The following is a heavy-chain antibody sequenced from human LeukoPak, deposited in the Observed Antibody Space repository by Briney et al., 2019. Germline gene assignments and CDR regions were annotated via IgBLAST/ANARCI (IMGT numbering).Heavy chain of an antibody. D-gene: IGHD2-2*02. CDR3: ARDRRGYCSSISCYTFGY. Sequence: PGRSLRLSCAASGFTFSSYGMHWVRQAPGKGLEWVAVIWYDGSNKYYADSVKGRFTISRDNSKNTLYLQMNSLRAEDTAVYYCARDRRGYCSSISCYTFGYWGQGTLVTVSS. CDR2: IWYDGSNK. J-gene: IGHJ4*02. V-gene: IGHV3-33*01. CDR1: GFTFSSYG.